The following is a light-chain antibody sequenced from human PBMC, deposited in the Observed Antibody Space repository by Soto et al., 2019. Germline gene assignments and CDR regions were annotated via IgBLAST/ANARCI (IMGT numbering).Light chain of an antibody. J-gene: IGKJ1*01. CDR2: DAS. Sequence: EIVLTQSPATLSLSPGERATLSCRASQSVGSYFAWYQQKPGQAPRLLIYDASNRATGIPARFSGSGSGTDFTVSISSLEPDDFAVYYCQQRGNWPVTFGQGTRVDIK. CDR3: QQRGNWPVT. V-gene: IGKV3-11*01. CDR1: QSVGSY.